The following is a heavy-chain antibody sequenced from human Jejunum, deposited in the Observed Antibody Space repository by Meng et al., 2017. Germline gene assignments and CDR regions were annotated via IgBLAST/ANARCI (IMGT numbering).Heavy chain of an antibody. J-gene: IGHJ5*02. CDR2: MSYSGST. D-gene: IGHD3-10*01. V-gene: IGHV4-39*07. CDR1: DVSINTTIYH. Sequence: LVTCGVALSPTGPVTDVSINTTIYHWGWIRQPPGKGVEWIGTMSYSGSTYFNPSLKGRITISTATSKNQFSLKLNSVTAADTAVYYCARDEWFGRYWGVWFDPWGQGTLVTVSS. CDR3: ARDEWFGRYWGVWFDP.